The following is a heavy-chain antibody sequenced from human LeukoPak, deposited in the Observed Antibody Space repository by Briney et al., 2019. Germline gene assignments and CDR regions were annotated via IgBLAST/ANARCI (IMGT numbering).Heavy chain of an antibody. V-gene: IGHV3-23*01. CDR3: AKAPVTTCSGAYCYPFDY. Sequence: GGSLRLSCAASGFTFSSYEMNWVRQAPGKGLEWVSAISVSGNTYHADSVKGRFTISRDSSKNTLYLQMNRLRAEDAAVYYCAKAPVTTCSGAYCYPFDYWGQGTLVTVSS. J-gene: IGHJ4*02. CDR1: GFTFSSYE. D-gene: IGHD2-21*01. CDR2: ISVSGNT.